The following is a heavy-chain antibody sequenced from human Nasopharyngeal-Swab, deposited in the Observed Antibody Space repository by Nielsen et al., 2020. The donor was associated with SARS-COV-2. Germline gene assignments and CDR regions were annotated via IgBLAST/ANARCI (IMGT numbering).Heavy chain of an antibody. D-gene: IGHD2-2*01. J-gene: IGHJ6*02. Sequence: SETLSLTCAVYGGSFRGYYWSWIRQPPGKGLEWIGEINHSGSTNYNPSLKSRVTISVDTSKNQFSLKLTSVTAADTTVYYCARDRGLGPAARGYYGMDVWGQGTTVTVSS. CDR3: ARDRGLGPAARGYYGMDV. CDR1: GGSFRGYY. CDR2: INHSGST. V-gene: IGHV4-34*01.